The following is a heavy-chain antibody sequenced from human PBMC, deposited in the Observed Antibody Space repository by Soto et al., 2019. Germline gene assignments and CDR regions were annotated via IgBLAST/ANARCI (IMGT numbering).Heavy chain of an antibody. CDR3: ARSEATALDY. V-gene: IGHV4-4*02. CDR1: GDSMSSSNW. CDR2: AHHSGRT. J-gene: IGHJ4*02. Sequence: SETLSLTCTVPGDSMSSSNWWNWVRQPPGKGLEWIGEAHHSGRTNYNPSLKSRVTISVDRSQNHFSLQLTSVTAADTAVYYCARSEATALDYWGQGTLVTVSS.